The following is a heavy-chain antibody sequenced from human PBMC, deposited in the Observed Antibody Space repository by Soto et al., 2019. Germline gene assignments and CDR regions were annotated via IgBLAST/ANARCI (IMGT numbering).Heavy chain of an antibody. Sequence: QVQLQQWGAGLLKPSETLSLTCAVYGGSFSGYYWTWIRQPPGTGLEWIGEINHSGSTNYNPSLKSRVTISVDRSKTPFSLRLTSVTAADTAVYYCARDKITGLFDYWGQGTLVTVSS. CDR1: GGSFSGYY. CDR2: INHSGST. CDR3: ARDKITGLFDY. V-gene: IGHV4-34*01. J-gene: IGHJ4*02. D-gene: IGHD2-8*02.